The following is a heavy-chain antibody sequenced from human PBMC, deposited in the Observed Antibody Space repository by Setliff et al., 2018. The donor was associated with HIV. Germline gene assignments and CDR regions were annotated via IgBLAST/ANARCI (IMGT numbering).Heavy chain of an antibody. CDR2: LIPTVHIT. Sequence: ASVKVSCKASGGTFGNQAIAWVRQAPGQGLEWVGGLIPTVHITRYAEHLQGRVTISADASTATAYMELSSLRSDDTAVYYCAIDVIGGWLRPMPDFWGPGTLVTVSS. J-gene: IGHJ4*02. CDR1: GGTFGNQA. CDR3: AIDVIGGWLRPMPDF. D-gene: IGHD5-12*01. V-gene: IGHV1-69*10.